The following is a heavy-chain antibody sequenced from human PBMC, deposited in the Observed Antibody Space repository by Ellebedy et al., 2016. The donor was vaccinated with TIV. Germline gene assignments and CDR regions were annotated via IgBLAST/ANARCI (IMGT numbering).Heavy chain of an antibody. CDR2: IIAIFGTT. Sequence: ASVKVSCKASGGTFSSYAISWVRQAPGQGLEWMGGIIAIFGTTNYAQKFQGRVTITADESTSTAYMELSSLRSEDTAVYYCARVTDTAMATLDYWGQGTLVTVSS. CDR1: GGTFSSYA. CDR3: ARVTDTAMATLDY. J-gene: IGHJ4*02. D-gene: IGHD5-18*01. V-gene: IGHV1-69*13.